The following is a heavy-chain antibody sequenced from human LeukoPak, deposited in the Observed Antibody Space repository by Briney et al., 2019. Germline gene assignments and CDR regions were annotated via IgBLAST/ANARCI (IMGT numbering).Heavy chain of an antibody. CDR1: GCSISSISYY. Sequence: PSETLSLTCTVSGCSISSISYYWGWIRPPPGKGLEWIGHICCRGRNFYNPSLRGRVPISVDTSKNHFSVKLTSVTTAETAVYYCARLYGNFQNYYDYWGQGTLVTVSS. D-gene: IGHD1-7*01. J-gene: IGHJ4*02. CDR2: ICCRGRN. CDR3: ARLYGNFQNYYDY. V-gene: IGHV4-39*07.